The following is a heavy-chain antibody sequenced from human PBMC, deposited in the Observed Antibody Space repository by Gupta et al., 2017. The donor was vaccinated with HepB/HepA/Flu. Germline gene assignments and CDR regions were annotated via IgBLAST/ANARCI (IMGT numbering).Heavy chain of an antibody. D-gene: IGHD5-18*01. CDR3: ARGDVGYSYGYFDY. CDR1: GGSFSGYY. CDR2: INHSGST. V-gene: IGHV4-34*01. Sequence: QVQLQQWGAGLLKHSETLSLTCAVYGGSFSGYYWSWIRQPPGKGLEWIGEINHSGSTNYNPSLKSRVTISVDTSKNQFSLKLSSVTAADTAVYYCARGDVGYSYGYFDYWGQGTLVTVSS. J-gene: IGHJ4*02.